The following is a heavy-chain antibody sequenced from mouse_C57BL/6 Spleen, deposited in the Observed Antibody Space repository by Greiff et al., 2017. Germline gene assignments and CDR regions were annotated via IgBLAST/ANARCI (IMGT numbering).Heavy chain of an antibody. CDR3: AREGLRLGAMDY. J-gene: IGHJ4*01. CDR1: GFTFSDYY. D-gene: IGHD2-4*01. CDR2: INYDGSST. V-gene: IGHV5-16*01. Sequence: EVKLVESEGGLVQPGSSMKLSCTASGFTFSDYYMAWVRQVPEKGLEWVANINYDGSSTYYLDSLKSRFIISRDNAKNILYLQMSSLKSEDTATDDCAREGLRLGAMDYWGQGTSVTVAS.